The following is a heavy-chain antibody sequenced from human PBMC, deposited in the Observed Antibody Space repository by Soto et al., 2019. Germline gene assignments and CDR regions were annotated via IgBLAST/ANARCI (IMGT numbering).Heavy chain of an antibody. D-gene: IGHD3-10*01. J-gene: IGHJ4*02. CDR2: IYYSGST. Sequence: SETLSLTCTVSGGSISSGGYYWILIRQHPGKGLEWIGYIYYSGSTYYNPSLKSRVTISLDTSKNQFSLRLSSVTAADTAVYYCAKTASGTYYPDYWGQGTLVTVSS. CDR3: AKTASGTYYPDY. V-gene: IGHV4-31*03. CDR1: GGSISSGGYY.